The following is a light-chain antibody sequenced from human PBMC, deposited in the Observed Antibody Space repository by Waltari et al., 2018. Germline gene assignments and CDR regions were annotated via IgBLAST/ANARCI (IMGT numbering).Light chain of an antibody. CDR3: CSFAGSSTYYV. CDR1: SSDVGTYNL. CDR2: EVT. V-gene: IGLV2-23*02. Sequence: QSALTQPASVSGSPGQSITISCTGTSSDVGTYNLVSWYPQHPGKAPKPMIYEVTNRPSGVSTRFAGSKSGNTASLTISGLQAEDEAEYYCCSFAGSSTYYVFGTGTKVTVL. J-gene: IGLJ1*01.